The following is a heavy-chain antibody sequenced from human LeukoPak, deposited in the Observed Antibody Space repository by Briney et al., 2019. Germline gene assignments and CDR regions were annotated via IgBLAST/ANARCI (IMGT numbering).Heavy chain of an antibody. CDR1: DVSFSGYY. V-gene: IGHV4-34*01. Sequence: PSETLSLTCAVYDVSFSGYYWSWIRQPPGKGLEWIGEINHSGSTNYNPSLKSRVTISVDTSKNQFSLKLSSVTAADTAVYYCARKRVVKHRGAFDIWGQGTMVTVSS. CDR3: ARKRVVKHRGAFDI. D-gene: IGHD3-22*01. CDR2: INHSGST. J-gene: IGHJ3*02.